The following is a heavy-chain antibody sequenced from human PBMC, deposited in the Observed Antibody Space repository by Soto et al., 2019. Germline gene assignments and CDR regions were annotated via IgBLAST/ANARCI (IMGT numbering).Heavy chain of an antibody. V-gene: IGHV1-69*13. CDR3: ARAVIAARFGDEYYYYGMDV. Sequence: SVKVSCKASGGTFSSYAISWVRQAPGQGLEWMGGIIPIFGAANYAQKFQGRVTITADESTSTAYMELSSLRSEDTAVYYCARAVIAARFGDEYYYYGMDVWGQGTTVPVSS. CDR1: GGTFSSYA. D-gene: IGHD6-6*01. J-gene: IGHJ6*02. CDR2: IIPIFGAA.